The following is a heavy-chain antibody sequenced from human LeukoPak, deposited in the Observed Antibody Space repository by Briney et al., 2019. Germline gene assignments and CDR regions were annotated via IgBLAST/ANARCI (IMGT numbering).Heavy chain of an antibody. V-gene: IGHV3-66*01. CDR1: GFSVSSNY. CDR2: IYSGESA. Sequence: PGGSLRLSCAASGFSVSSNYMSWVRQAPGKGLEWVSTIYSGESAYYADSVKGRFTISRDNSKNALVLQMNSLTAADTAVYYCARDGGSGYCSSSNCYEGFDYWGQGTLVPVSS. CDR3: ARDGGSGYCSSSNCYEGFDY. J-gene: IGHJ4*02. D-gene: IGHD2-2*01.